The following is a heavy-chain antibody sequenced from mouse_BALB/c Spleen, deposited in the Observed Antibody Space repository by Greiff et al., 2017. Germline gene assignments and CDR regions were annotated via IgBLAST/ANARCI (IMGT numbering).Heavy chain of an antibody. D-gene: IGHD3-2*01. V-gene: IGHV3-2*02. Sequence: EVQGVESGPGLVKPSQSLSLTCTVTGYSITSDYAWNWIRQFPGNKLEWMGYISYSGSTSYNPSLKSRISITRDTSKNQFFLQLNSVTTEDTATYYCARDSSAPFAYWGQGTLVTVSA. J-gene: IGHJ3*01. CDR1: GYSITSDYA. CDR3: ARDSSAPFAY. CDR2: ISYSGST.